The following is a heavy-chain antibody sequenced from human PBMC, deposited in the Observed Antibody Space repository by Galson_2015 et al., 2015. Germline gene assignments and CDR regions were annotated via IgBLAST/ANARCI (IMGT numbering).Heavy chain of an antibody. V-gene: IGHV3-53*01. Sequence: SLRLSCAASGFTVATHYMSWVRQAPGKGLEWVSVIYSDGRSFYGDSVTGRFAISRDSSKNALYPQMNSLRAEDTAVYYCARAPLRDYGDCLDYWGQGALVTVSS. CDR1: GFTVATHY. D-gene: IGHD4-17*01. J-gene: IGHJ4*02. CDR2: IYSDGRS. CDR3: ARAPLRDYGDCLDY.